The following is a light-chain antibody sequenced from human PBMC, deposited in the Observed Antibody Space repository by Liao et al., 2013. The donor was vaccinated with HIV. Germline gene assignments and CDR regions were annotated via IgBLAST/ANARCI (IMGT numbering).Light chain of an antibody. CDR3: QVWESSSDHPDVV. V-gene: IGLV3-21*01. CDR1: GVGTRR. Sequence: GSVAPGETASITCGGNGVGTRRVHWYQQKPGQAPVLVIYYDSGRPSGIPERFSGSNSGNTATLTISRVEAGDEADYYCQVWESSSDHPDVVFGGGTKLTVL. J-gene: IGLJ2*01. CDR2: YDS.